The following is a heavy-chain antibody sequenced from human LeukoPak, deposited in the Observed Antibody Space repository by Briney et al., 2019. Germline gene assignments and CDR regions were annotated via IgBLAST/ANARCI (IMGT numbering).Heavy chain of an antibody. CDR1: GFTFSSYG. CDR2: ISGSGGST. Sequence: GGSLRLSCAASGFTFSSYGMSWVRQAPGKGLEWVSAISGSGGSTYYADSVKGRFTISRDNSKNTLYLQMNSLRAEDTAVYYCAKGDIVVVITTPLPFDYWGQGTLVTVSS. CDR3: AKGDIVVVITTPLPFDY. V-gene: IGHV3-23*01. J-gene: IGHJ4*02. D-gene: IGHD3-22*01.